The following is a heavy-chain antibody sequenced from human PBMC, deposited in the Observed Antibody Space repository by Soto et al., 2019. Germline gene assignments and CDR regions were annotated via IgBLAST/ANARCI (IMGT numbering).Heavy chain of an antibody. D-gene: IGHD6-13*01. Sequence: AASVKVSCKASGYTFTSYDINWVRQATGQGLEWMGWMNPNSDNTGYAQKFQGRVTMTRNTSISTAYMELSSLRSEDTAVYYCATSSSWYGDAFDIWGQGTMVTVSS. J-gene: IGHJ3*02. CDR1: GYTFTSYD. CDR3: ATSSSWYGDAFDI. V-gene: IGHV1-8*01. CDR2: MNPNSDNT.